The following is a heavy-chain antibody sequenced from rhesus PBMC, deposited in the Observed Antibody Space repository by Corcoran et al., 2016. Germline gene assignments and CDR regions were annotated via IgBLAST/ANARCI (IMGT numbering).Heavy chain of an antibody. CDR3: ASGVVVLTAPPYY. J-gene: IGHJ4*01. D-gene: IGHD2-15*01. CDR1: GGSISGYYY. CDR2: IYGSGGSN. V-gene: IGHV4S14*01. Sequence: QVQLQESGPGLVKPSETLSLTRAVSGGSISGYYYWSRLRQPPGKGLAWIGSIYGSGGSNYLNPSLKSRVTLSVDTSKNQFSLKLSSVTAADTAVYYCASGVVVLTAPPYYWGQGVLVTVSS.